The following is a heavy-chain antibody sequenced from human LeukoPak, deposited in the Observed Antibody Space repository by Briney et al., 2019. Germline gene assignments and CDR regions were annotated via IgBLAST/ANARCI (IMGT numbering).Heavy chain of an antibody. Sequence: TGGSLRLSCAASGFTFSSYGMHWVRQAPGKGLEWVAVIWYDGSNKYYADSVKGRFTISRDNSKNTLYLQMNSLRAEDTAVYYCARGSSTRGYFDYWGQGTLVTVSS. CDR3: ARGSSTRGYFDY. J-gene: IGHJ4*02. V-gene: IGHV3-33*01. CDR1: GFTFSSYG. D-gene: IGHD6-13*01. CDR2: IWYDGSNK.